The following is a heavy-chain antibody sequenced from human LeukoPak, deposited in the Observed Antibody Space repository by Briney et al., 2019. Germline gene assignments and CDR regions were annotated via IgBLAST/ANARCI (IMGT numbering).Heavy chain of an antibody. CDR2: ISGSGGST. J-gene: IGHJ5*02. D-gene: IGHD3-10*01. V-gene: IGHV3-23*01. CDR3: AKSRQNRGILRWVGP. CDR1: GFTFSSYA. Sequence: GGSLRLSCAASGFTFSSYAMSWVRQAPGKGLEWVSAISGSGGSTYYADSVKGRFTISRDNSKNTLYLQMNSLRAEDTAVYYCAKSRQNRGILRWVGPWGQGTLVTVSS.